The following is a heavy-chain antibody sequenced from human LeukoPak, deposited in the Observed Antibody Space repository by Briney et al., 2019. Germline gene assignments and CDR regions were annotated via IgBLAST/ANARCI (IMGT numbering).Heavy chain of an antibody. V-gene: IGHV3-7*03. J-gene: IGHJ6*03. CDR1: GFTFSTYW. D-gene: IGHD3-22*01. CDR2: IKQDGSEK. Sequence: PGGSLRLSCAASGFTFSTYWMSWVRQAPGKGLEWVANIKQDGSEKYYVDSVKGRFTISRDNAKNSLYLQMNSLRAEDTAVYYCARTLSSGYPDYFYYMDVWGKGTTVTISS. CDR3: ARTLSSGYPDYFYYMDV.